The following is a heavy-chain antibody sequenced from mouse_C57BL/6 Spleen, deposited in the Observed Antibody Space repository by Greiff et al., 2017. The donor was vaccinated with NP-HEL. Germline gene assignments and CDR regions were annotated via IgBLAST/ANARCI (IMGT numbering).Heavy chain of an antibody. CDR1: GYTFTSYW. CDR2: IDPSDSET. V-gene: IGHV1-52*01. CDR3: ARDYGSREDWFAY. D-gene: IGHD1-1*01. J-gene: IGHJ3*01. Sequence: VQLQQPGAELVRPGSSVKLSCKASGYTFTSYWMHWVKQRPIQGLEWIGNIDPSDSETHYNQKFKDKATLTVDKSSSTAYMQLSSLTSEDSAVYYCARDYGSREDWFAYWGQGTLVTVSA.